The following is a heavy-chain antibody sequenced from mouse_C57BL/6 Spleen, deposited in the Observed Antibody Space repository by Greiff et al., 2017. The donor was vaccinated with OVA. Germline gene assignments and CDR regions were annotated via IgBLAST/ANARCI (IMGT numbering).Heavy chain of an antibody. D-gene: IGHD1-1*01. J-gene: IGHJ4*01. V-gene: IGHV1-47*01. Sequence: VQLQQSGAELVKPGASVKMSCKASGYTFTTYPIEWMKQNHGKSLEWIGNFHPYNDDTKYNEKFKGKATLTVEKSSSTVYLELSRLTSDDSAVYYCARGYYGSSYGNYYAMDYWGQGTSVTVSS. CDR1: GYTFTTYP. CDR2: FHPYNDDT. CDR3: ARGYYGSSYGNYYAMDY.